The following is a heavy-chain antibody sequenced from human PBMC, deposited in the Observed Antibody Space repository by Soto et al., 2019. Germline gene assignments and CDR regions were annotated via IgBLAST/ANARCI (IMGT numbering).Heavy chain of an antibody. V-gene: IGHV3-48*02. D-gene: IGHD2-21*01. J-gene: IGHJ4*02. Sequence: EVQLVESGGGLVQPGGSLRLSCAASGFTFSSYSMNWVRQAPGKGREWVSYISSSSSTIYYADSVKGRFTISRDNAKKSLYLQMKSLRDEDTAVYYSARGGDGYHDSWGQGTLVTVSS. CDR1: GFTFSSYS. CDR3: ARGGDGYHDS. CDR2: ISSSSSTI.